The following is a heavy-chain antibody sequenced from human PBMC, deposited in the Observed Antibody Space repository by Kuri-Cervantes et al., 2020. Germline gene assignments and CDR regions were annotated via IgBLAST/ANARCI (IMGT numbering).Heavy chain of an antibody. D-gene: IGHD6-19*01. Sequence: GESLKISCGSSGFTFGSYWMHWVRQAPGKGLVWVSHIHGAGGRTDYADSVKGRFTISRDNAKNIVYLQMNSLRVEDTAVYYCARGIGGGWYGVDYWGLGTLVTVSS. CDR2: IHGAGGRT. CDR3: ARGIGGGWYGVDY. CDR1: GFTFGSYW. J-gene: IGHJ4*02. V-gene: IGHV3-74*01.